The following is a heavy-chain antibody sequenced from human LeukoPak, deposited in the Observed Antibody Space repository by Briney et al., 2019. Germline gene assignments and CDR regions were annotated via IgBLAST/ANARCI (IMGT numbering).Heavy chain of an antibody. D-gene: IGHD3-10*01. CDR3: EAGGFGELLS. Sequence: SETLSLTCTVSGGSISSSSYYWGWIRQPPGKGLEWIGSIYYSGSTYYNPSLKSRVTISVDTSKNQFSLKLSSVTAADTAVYYCEAGGFGELLSWGQGTLVTVSS. J-gene: IGHJ4*02. V-gene: IGHV4-39*01. CDR1: GGSISSSSYY. CDR2: IYYSGST.